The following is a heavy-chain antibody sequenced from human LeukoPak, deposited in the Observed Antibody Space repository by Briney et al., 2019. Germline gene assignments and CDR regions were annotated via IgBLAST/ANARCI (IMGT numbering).Heavy chain of an antibody. CDR2: VNNDGGGT. V-gene: IGHV3-74*01. J-gene: IGHJ3*01. CDR1: GFTFSSYW. Sequence: GGSLRLSCAASGFTFSSYWMHWVRQAPGKGLVWVSHVNNDGGGTSYADSVKGRFTISRDNAKNSLYLQMNSLTAEDTAIYYCVRDSNPYCQGDCNYDAFDLWGQGTMVTVSP. D-gene: IGHD2-21*02. CDR3: VRDSNPYCQGDCNYDAFDL.